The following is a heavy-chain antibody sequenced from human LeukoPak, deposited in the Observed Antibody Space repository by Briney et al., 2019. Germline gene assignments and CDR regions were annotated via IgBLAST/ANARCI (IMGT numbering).Heavy chain of an antibody. CDR1: GGSFSGYY. D-gene: IGHD5-18*01. V-gene: IGHV4-34*01. J-gene: IGHJ6*02. CDR3: ARMWSRRYSYGPYYYYGMDV. Sequence: PSETLSLTCAVYGGSFSGYYWSWIRQPPGKGLEWIGEINHSGSTNYNPSLKSRVTISVDTSKNQFSLKLSSVTAADTAVYYCARMWSRRYSYGPYYYYGMDVWGQGTTVTVSS. CDR2: INHSGST.